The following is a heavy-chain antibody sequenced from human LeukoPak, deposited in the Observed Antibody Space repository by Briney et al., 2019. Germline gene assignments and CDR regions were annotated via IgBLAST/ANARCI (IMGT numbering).Heavy chain of an antibody. CDR3: ARGPFLEWLLYFDY. J-gene: IGHJ4*02. CDR2: INPNRGAT. Sequence: VASVKVSCKASGYTFTGYYMHWVRQAPGQGLEWMGWINPNRGATNYAQKFQGRVTMNRDTSISTAYMELSRLRSVDTAVYYCARGPFLEWLLYFDYWGQGTLVTVSS. D-gene: IGHD3-3*01. CDR1: GYTFTGYY. V-gene: IGHV1-2*02.